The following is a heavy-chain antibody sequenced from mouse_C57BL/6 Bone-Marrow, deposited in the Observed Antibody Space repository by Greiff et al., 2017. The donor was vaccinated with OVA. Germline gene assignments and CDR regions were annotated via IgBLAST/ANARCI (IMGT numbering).Heavy chain of an antibody. V-gene: IGHV5-17*01. CDR2: ISSGSSTI. Sequence: EVKVVESGGGLVKPGGSLKLSCAASGFTFSDYGMHWVRQAPEKGLEWVAYISSGSSTIYYADTVKGRFTISRDNAKNTVFLQMTSLRSEDTAMYYCARPSELGNFDYWGQGTTLTVSS. CDR1: GFTFSDYG. D-gene: IGHD4-1*01. J-gene: IGHJ2*01. CDR3: ARPSELGNFDY.